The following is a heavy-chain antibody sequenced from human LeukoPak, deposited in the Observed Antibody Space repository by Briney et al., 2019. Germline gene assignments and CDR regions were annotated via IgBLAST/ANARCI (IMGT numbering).Heavy chain of an antibody. D-gene: IGHD2-21*02. CDR2: ISYDGSNK. J-gene: IGHJ2*01. V-gene: IGHV3-30-3*01. CDR1: GFTFSSYA. CDR3: ARENPAYCGGDCPWGYFDL. Sequence: PGRSLRLSCAASGFTFSSYAMHWVRQAPGKGLEWVAVISYDGSNKYYADSVKGRFTISRDNSKNTLYLQMNSLRAEDTAVYYCARENPAYCGGDCPWGYFDLWGRGTLVTVSS.